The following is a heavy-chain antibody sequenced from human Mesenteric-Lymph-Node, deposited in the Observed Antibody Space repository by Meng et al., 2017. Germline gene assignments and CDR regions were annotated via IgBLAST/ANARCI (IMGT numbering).Heavy chain of an antibody. J-gene: IGHJ5*02. CDR2: ISSSSSYI. Sequence: GESLKISCAASGFTFSSYSMNWVRQAPGKGLEWVSSISSSSSYIYYADSVKGRFTISRGNAQNSLHLQMNSLRAEDTAVYYCAGGPFFQRQNWFDPWGQGTLVTVSS. CDR1: GFTFSSYS. CDR3: AGGPFFQRQNWFDP. V-gene: IGHV3-21*01. D-gene: IGHD3-3*01.